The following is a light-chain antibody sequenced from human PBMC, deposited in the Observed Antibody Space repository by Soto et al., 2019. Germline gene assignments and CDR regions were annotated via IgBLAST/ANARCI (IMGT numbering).Light chain of an antibody. CDR2: AAS. Sequence: DIQMTQSPSTLSASVGDRVTITCRASQSMSTWLAWYQQKPGKAPKLLIYAASSLQSGVPSRFSGSGSGTDFTLTISSLQPEDFATYYCQQSYSTLPMYTFGQGTRLEIK. CDR3: QQSYSTLPMYT. V-gene: IGKV1-39*01. CDR1: QSMSTW. J-gene: IGKJ5*01.